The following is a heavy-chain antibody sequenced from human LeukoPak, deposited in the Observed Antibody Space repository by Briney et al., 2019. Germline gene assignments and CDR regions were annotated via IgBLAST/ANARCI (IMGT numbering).Heavy chain of an antibody. CDR1: GYTFTSYA. D-gene: IGHD6-19*01. CDR2: INAGNGNT. Sequence: ASVKVSCKASGYTFTSYAMHWVRQAPGQRLEWMGWINAGNGNTKYSQKFQGRVTITGDTSASTAYMELSSLRSEDTAVYYCARGSSGWYPPGDYWGQGTLVTVSS. V-gene: IGHV1-3*01. CDR3: ARGSSGWYPPGDY. J-gene: IGHJ4*02.